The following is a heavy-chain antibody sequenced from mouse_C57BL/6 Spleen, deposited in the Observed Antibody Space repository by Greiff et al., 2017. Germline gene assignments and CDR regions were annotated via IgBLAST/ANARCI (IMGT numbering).Heavy chain of an antibody. V-gene: IGHV3-6*01. J-gene: IGHJ1*03. D-gene: IGHD2-5*01. CDR2: ISYDGSN. CDR1: GYSITSGYY. Sequence: EVQLVESGPGLVKPSQSLSLTCSVTGYSITSGYYWNWIRQFPGNKLEWMGYISYDGSNNYNPSLKNRISITRDTSKNQFFLKLNSVTTEDTATYYCAREGDTSNSWYFDVWGTGTTVTVSS. CDR3: AREGDTSNSWYFDV.